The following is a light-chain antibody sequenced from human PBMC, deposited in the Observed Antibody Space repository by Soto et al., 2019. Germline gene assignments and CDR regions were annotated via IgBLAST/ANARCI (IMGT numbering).Light chain of an antibody. V-gene: IGLV1-44*01. CDR2: TNN. CDR1: SSNIGTNY. Sequence: QAVLTQPPSASGTPGLRVTISCSGSSSNIGTNYVNWYQQVPGAAPDLLIHTNNQRPSGVPDRFSASKSGASASLAISWLQSEDEADYYCAAWDDSLKGFVFGTGTKVTVL. J-gene: IGLJ1*01. CDR3: AAWDDSLKGFV.